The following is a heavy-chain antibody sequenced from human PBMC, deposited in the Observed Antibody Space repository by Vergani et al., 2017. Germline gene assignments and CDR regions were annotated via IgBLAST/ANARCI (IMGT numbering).Heavy chain of an antibody. CDR1: GDSISSGRYY. D-gene: IGHD5/OR15-5a*01. CDR2: IYTSGST. Sequence: QVQLQESGPGLVKPSQTLSLTCSVSGDSISSGRYYWSWIRQPAGKGPEWIGRIYTSGSTNYNPSLKSRVTMSVDTSKNQFSLKLSSVTAADTAVYYCARARSTLFAEFDYWGQGTLVTVSS. CDR3: ARARSTLFAEFDY. J-gene: IGHJ4*02. V-gene: IGHV4-61*02.